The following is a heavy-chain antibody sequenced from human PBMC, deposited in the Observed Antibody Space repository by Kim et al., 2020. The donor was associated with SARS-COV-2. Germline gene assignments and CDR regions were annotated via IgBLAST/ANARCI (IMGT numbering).Heavy chain of an antibody. J-gene: IGHJ4*02. Sequence: GGSLRLSCAASGFTFSSHVMNWVRQAPGKGLEWVSAISGSGGSSYYADSVKGRFTISRDNSKNTLSLQMNSLRAEDTAIYYWAKVVVLAVPTRRGYYDYWGQGARVTVSS. CDR2: ISGSGGSS. D-gene: IGHD6-19*01. CDR3: AKVVVLAVPTRRGYYDY. CDR1: GFTFSSHV. V-gene: IGHV3-23*01.